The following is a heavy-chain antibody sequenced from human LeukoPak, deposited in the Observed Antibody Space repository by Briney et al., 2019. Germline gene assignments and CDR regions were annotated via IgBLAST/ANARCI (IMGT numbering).Heavy chain of an antibody. J-gene: IGHJ4*02. CDR1: GFTFSSYA. CDR2: ISGGGNT. D-gene: IGHD3-22*01. Sequence: PGGSLRLSCAASGFTFSSYAMSWVRQAPGKGLEWVSAISGGGNTYYADSMKGRFTISRDNSKNTLYLQMNSLRAEDTAVYYCAKRDSSGYYYFDYWGQGALVTVSS. CDR3: AKRDSSGYYYFDY. V-gene: IGHV3-23*01.